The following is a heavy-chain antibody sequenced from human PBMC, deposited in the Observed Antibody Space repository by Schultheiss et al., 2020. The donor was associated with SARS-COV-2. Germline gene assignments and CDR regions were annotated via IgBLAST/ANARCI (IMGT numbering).Heavy chain of an antibody. CDR1: GFTFSSYA. J-gene: IGHJ4*02. CDR2: ISGSGGST. CDR3: ARVQAEKWLGPTYYFDY. V-gene: IGHV3-23*01. Sequence: GGSLRLSCAASGFTFSSYAMSWVRQAPGKGLEWVSAISGSGGSTYYADSVKGRFTISRDNSKNTLYLQMNSLRAEDTAVYYCARVQAEKWLGPTYYFDYWGQGTLVTVSS. D-gene: IGHD6-19*01.